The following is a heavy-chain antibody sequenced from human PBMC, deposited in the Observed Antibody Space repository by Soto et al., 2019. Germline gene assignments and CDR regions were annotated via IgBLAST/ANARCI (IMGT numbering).Heavy chain of an antibody. CDR2: LSHSATNI. Sequence: EVHLPESGGGLVQPGGSLRLSCAASGFTFNSYAMSWVRQAPGKGLHWVSALSHSATNIFYADSVRGRFTISRDNSKNTLSLQMNSLRAEDTAIYYCVKSAGDQWMFDYWGQGILVTVSS. D-gene: IGHD5-12*01. J-gene: IGHJ4*02. V-gene: IGHV3-23*01. CDR3: VKSAGDQWMFDY. CDR1: GFTFNSYA.